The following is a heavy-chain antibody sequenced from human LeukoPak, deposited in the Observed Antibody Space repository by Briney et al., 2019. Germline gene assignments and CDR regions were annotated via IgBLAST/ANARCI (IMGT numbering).Heavy chain of an antibody. J-gene: IGHJ4*02. CDR1: GFTVSSYY. V-gene: IGHV3-66*01. CDR3: AKERSLEIAVAGTIFDY. CDR2: IYSGGDT. D-gene: IGHD6-19*01. Sequence: GGSLRLSCAASGFTVSSYYMGWVRQAPGKGLEWVSVIYSGGDTYYADSVKGRFTISRDNSKNMIYLEMSSLKAEDTAVYYCAKERSLEIAVAGTIFDYWGQGTLVTVSS.